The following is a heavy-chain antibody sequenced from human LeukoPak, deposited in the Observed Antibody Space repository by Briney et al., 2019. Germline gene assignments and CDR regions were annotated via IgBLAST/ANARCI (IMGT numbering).Heavy chain of an antibody. CDR3: ARHPYCSGANCLAIDY. D-gene: IGHD2-2*01. CDR2: IYPGDSYT. V-gene: IGHV5-51*01. CDR1: GYSFTNYW. Sequence: GESLKISCKGSGYSFTNYWIAWVRQMPGKGLEWMGIIYPGDSYTAYSPSFQGQVTISADTSINTAYLQWSSLKASDTAMYYCARHPYCSGANCLAIDYWGQGTLVTVSS. J-gene: IGHJ4*02.